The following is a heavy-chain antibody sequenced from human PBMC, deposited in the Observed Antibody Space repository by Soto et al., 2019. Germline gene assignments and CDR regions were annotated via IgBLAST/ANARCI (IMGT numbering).Heavy chain of an antibody. D-gene: IGHD2-8*01. CDR1: GGSISSSSYY. J-gene: IGHJ6*02. CDR3: VKGYCTNGVCYSPYYGMDV. V-gene: IGHV4-39*01. CDR2: IYYSGST. Sequence: QLQLQESGPGLVKPSETLSLTCTVSGGSISSSSYYWGWIRQPPGKGLEWIGSIYYSGSTYYNPSLKSRVTISVDPSKNQFSLKLSSVTAADTAVYYCVKGYCTNGVCYSPYYGMDVWGQGTTVTVSS.